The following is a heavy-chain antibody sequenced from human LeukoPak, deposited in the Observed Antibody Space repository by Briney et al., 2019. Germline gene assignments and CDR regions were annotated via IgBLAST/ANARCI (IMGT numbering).Heavy chain of an antibody. CDR2: IYYSGST. D-gene: IGHD6-19*01. J-gene: IGHJ4*02. V-gene: IGHV4-59*01. Sequence: PSETLSLTCTVSGGSISSYYWSWIRQPPGKGLEWIGYIYYSGSTSYNPSLKSRVTISLDTSKNQFSLKLSSVTAADTAVYYCAREYSSGWYFDYWGQGTLVTVSS. CDR1: GGSISSYY. CDR3: AREYSSGWYFDY.